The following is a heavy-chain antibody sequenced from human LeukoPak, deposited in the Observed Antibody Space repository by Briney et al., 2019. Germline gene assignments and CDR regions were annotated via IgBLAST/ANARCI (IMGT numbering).Heavy chain of an antibody. V-gene: IGHV1-2*02. D-gene: IGHD6-19*01. CDR1: GYTFTGYY. J-gene: IGHJ4*02. Sequence: ASVKVSCKASGYTFTGYYMHWVRQAPGQGLEWMGWINPSSGGTNYAQKFQGRVTITTDESTSTAYMELSSLRSEDTAVYYCASNLAVAGTGYFDYWGQGTLVTVSS. CDR3: ASNLAVAGTGYFDY. CDR2: INPSSGGT.